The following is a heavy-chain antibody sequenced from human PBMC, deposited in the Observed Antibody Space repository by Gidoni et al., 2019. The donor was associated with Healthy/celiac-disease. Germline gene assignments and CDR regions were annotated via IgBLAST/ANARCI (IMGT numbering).Heavy chain of an antibody. CDR1: EFTFSSYN. J-gene: IGHJ2*01. Sequence: EVQLVESGGGLVKPGGSLRLSCAASEFTFSSYNMNWVRQAPGKGLEWVSSISSSSTYIYYADSVKGRFTISRDNAKNSLYLQMNSLRAEDTAVYYCARDSTWVADLYFDLWGRGTLVTVSS. CDR2: ISSSSTYI. D-gene: IGHD2-15*01. V-gene: IGHV3-21*01. CDR3: ARDSTWVADLYFDL.